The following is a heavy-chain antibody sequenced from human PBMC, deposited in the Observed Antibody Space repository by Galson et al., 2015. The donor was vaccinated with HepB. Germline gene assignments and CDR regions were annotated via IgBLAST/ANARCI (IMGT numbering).Heavy chain of an antibody. CDR2: IYPGDSDT. Sequence: QSGAEVKKPGESLKISCKGSGYSFTSYWIGWVRQMPGKGLEWMGIIYPGDSDTRYSPSFQGQVTISADKSISTAYLQWSSLKASDTAMYYCARQKYVSKGIAAAGRFSYWFDPWGQGTLVTVSS. D-gene: IGHD6-13*01. CDR3: ARQKYVSKGIAAAGRFSYWFDP. J-gene: IGHJ5*02. CDR1: GYSFTSYW. V-gene: IGHV5-51*01.